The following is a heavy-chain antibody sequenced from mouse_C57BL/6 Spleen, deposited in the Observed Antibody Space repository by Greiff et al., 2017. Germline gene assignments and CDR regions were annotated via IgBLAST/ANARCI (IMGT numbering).Heavy chain of an antibody. CDR1: GYTFTSYW. CDR2: IDPSDSET. CDR3: ARYDYCWGFAY. Sequence: QVQLQQPGAELVRPGSSVKLSCKASGYTFTSYWMHWVKQRPIQGLEWIGNIDPSDSETHYTQKFKDKATLTVDKSSSTAYMQLSRLTSEDSAVYYCARYDYCWGFAYWGQGTLVTVSA. V-gene: IGHV1-52*01. D-gene: IGHD2-4*01. J-gene: IGHJ3*01.